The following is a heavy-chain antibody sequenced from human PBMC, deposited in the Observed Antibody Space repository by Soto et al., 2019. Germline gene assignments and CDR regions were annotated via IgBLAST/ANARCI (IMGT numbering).Heavy chain of an antibody. V-gene: IGHV3-30*03. Sequence: PGGSLRLSCTASGFTFSASGMHWVRQAPGKGLEWVALISCDASKKYSADSVKGRFTISRDNAKNSLYLQMNSLRAEDTAVYYCARHPERIAQIGWFDPWGQGTLVTVSS. D-gene: IGHD6-13*01. CDR2: ISCDASKK. CDR1: GFTFSASG. J-gene: IGHJ5*02. CDR3: ARHPERIAQIGWFDP.